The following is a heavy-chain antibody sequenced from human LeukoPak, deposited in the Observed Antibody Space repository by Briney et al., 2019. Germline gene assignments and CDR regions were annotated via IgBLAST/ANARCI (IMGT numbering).Heavy chain of an antibody. D-gene: IGHD1-26*01. CDR1: GFTFSDYY. V-gene: IGHV3-11*06. CDR2: ISSSGSYT. CDR3: ARLKYGSPQH. J-gene: IGHJ1*01. Sequence: PGGSLGLSCAASGFTFSDYYMSWIRQAPGKGLEWVSYISSSGSYTIYADSVKGRFTISRDNAKNSLYLQMNSLRAEDTAVYYCARLKYGSPQHWGQGTLVTVSS.